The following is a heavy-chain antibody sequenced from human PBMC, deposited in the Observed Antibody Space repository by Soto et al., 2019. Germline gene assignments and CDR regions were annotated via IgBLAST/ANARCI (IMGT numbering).Heavy chain of an antibody. CDR2: INAGNGNT. CDR1: VYTFTSYG. V-gene: IGHV1-3*01. CDR3: ARDPSYYGMDV. J-gene: IGHJ6*02. Sequence: ASVKVSCKASVYTFTSYGISWVRQAPGQRLEWMGWINAGNGNTKYSQKFQGRVTITRDTSASTAYMELSSLRSEDTAVYYCARDPSYYGMDVWGQGTTVTVSS.